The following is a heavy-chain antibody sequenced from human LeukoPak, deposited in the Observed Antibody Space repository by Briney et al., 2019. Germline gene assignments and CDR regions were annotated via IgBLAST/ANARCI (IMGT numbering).Heavy chain of an antibody. CDR1: GFTFSSYE. Sequence: PGASLRLSCAASGFTFSSYEMNWVRQAPGKGLEWVSYISSSGSTIYYADSVKGRFTSSRDNDKSSLYLQMNSLRAEDTAVYYCARGKWGPFDYWGQGTLVTVSS. CDR3: ARGKWGPFDY. D-gene: IGHD1-26*01. J-gene: IGHJ4*02. V-gene: IGHV3-48*03. CDR2: ISSSGSTI.